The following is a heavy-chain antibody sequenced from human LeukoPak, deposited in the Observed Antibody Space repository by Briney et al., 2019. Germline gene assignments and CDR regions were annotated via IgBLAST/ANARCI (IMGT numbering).Heavy chain of an antibody. CDR2: ISSSSSYI. J-gene: IGHJ4*02. D-gene: IGHD6-25*01. V-gene: IGHV3-21*01. Sequence: GGSLRLSCAASGFTFSSYSMNWVRQAPGKGLEWVSSISSSSSYIYYADSVKGRFAISRDNAKNSLYLQMNSLRAEDTAVYYCARDASASWDYFDYWGQGTLVTVSS. CDR1: GFTFSSYS. CDR3: ARDASASWDYFDY.